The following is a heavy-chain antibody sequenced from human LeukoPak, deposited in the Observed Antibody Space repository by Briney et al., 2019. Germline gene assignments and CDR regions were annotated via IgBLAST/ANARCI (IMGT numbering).Heavy chain of an antibody. V-gene: IGHV3-7*01. Sequence: GGSLTLSCASSGFSFSSFWMVWVRQAPGKGREWVDNIKYEGSHKFYVGSVKGRFTISRDNAKNSLYLEMNSLRADDTAVYFCASSHDSAGNDWGQGTMVTVPS. D-gene: IGHD2-15*01. J-gene: IGHJ1*01. CDR2: IKYEGSHK. CDR3: ASSHDSAGND. CDR1: GFSFSSFW.